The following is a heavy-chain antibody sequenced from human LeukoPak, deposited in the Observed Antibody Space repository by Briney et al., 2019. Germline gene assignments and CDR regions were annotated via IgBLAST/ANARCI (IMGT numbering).Heavy chain of an antibody. CDR2: IIPIFGTA. J-gene: IGHJ3*02. Sequence: SVRVSCKASGGTFSSYAISWVRQAPGQGLEWMGGIIPIFGTANYAQKFQGRVTITADESTSTAYMELSSLRSEDTAVYYCARCFDMGTDAFDIWGQGTMVTVSP. D-gene: IGHD5-18*01. V-gene: IGHV1-69*13. CDR1: GGTFSSYA. CDR3: ARCFDMGTDAFDI.